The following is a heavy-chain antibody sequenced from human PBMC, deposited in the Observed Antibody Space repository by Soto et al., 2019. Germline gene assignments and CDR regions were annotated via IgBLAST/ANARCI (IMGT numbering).Heavy chain of an antibody. CDR2: ISATGGGT. D-gene: IGHD3-16*01. CDR3: AKDRRAGGNSAFYFDF. V-gene: IGHV3-23*01. J-gene: IGHJ4*02. Sequence: GVSLQLSCAASEFKFSNYAMSWVRQAPGKGLEWVSLISATGGGTYYADSVKGRFTISRDNSHNTLYLQVHSLTAEDTAVYYCAKDRRAGGNSAFYFDFWGQGAQVTVSS. CDR1: EFKFSNYA.